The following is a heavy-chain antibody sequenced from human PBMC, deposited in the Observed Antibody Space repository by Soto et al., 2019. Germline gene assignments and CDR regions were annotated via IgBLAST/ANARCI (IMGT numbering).Heavy chain of an antibody. V-gene: IGHV1-69*02. CDR1: GGTFSSYT. CDR2: IIPILGIA. CDR3: ARSCCISTSCLFDWFDP. D-gene: IGHD2-2*01. J-gene: IGHJ5*02. Sequence: GASVKVSCKASGGTFSSYTISWVRQAPGQGLEWMGRIIPILGIANYAQKFQGRVTITADKSTSTAYMELSSLRSEDTAVYYCARSCCISTSCLFDWFDPWGQGTLVTVSS.